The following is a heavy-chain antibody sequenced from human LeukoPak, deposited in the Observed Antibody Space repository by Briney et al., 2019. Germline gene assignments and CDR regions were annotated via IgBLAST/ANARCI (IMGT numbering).Heavy chain of an antibody. CDR1: VRSISSYY. CDR3: AREKGSSGNFDY. Sequence: PSETLSLTCSVSVRSISSYYWSWIRQPPGKGLEWIGYIYYSGSTNYNPSLKTRLTISVDTSKNQFSLKLRPVTAADTAVYYCAREKGSSGNFDYWGQGTLVTVSS. D-gene: IGHD6-13*01. J-gene: IGHJ4*02. CDR2: IYYSGST. V-gene: IGHV4-59*01.